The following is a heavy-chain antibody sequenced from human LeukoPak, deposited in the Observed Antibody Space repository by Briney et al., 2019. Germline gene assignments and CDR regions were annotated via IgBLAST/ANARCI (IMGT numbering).Heavy chain of an antibody. V-gene: IGHV3-23*01. CDR3: AKNGAYSGYDYIDY. CDR2: ITGSGDDT. J-gene: IGHJ4*02. CDR1: GFIFSNAW. Sequence: GGSLRLSCVGSGFIFSNAWMNWVRQAPGKGLEWVSDITGSGDDTDYADSVKGRFTVSRDNSRNTLYLQINSLRAEDTAVYYCAKNGAYSGYDYIDYWGQGTLVTVSS. D-gene: IGHD5-12*01.